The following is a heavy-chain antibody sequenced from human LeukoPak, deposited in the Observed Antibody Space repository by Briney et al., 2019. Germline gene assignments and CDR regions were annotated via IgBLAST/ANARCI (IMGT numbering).Heavy chain of an antibody. CDR1: GYTFTSYG. J-gene: IGHJ5*02. V-gene: IGHV1-18*01. D-gene: IGHD3-3*01. CDR3: ARDRRFRRFDP. Sequence: ASAKVSCKASGYTFTSYGISWVRQAPGQGLEWMGWISAYNGNTNYAQKFQGRVTMTRDTSISTAYMELSRLRSDDTAVYYCARDRRFRRFDPWGQGTLVTVSS. CDR2: ISAYNGNT.